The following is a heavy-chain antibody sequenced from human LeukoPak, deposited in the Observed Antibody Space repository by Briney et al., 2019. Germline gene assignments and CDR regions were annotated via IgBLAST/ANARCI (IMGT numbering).Heavy chain of an antibody. Sequence: SETLSLTCTVSGGSISSGGYYWSWHRQHPGRGLEWVGYIYYSGRTYYNPSLKSRVTISVDTSKNQFSLKLSSVIAADTAVYYCTRVPSGYDGGYFDYWGQGTLVTVSS. V-gene: IGHV4-31*03. CDR2: IYYSGRT. CDR3: TRVPSGYDGGYFDY. D-gene: IGHD5-12*01. CDR1: GGSISSGGYY. J-gene: IGHJ4*02.